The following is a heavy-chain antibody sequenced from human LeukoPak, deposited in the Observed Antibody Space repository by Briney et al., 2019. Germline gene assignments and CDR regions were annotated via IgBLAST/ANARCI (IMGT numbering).Heavy chain of an antibody. CDR3: AREGT. J-gene: IGHJ5*02. D-gene: IGHD3-10*01. CDR2: IKQDGSEK. CDR1: GPTFSSYW. Sequence: GGSLRLSCAASGPTFSSYWMRWVRQAPGRGLEWVANIKQDGSEKYYVDSVKGRFTISRDNAKNSLYLQMNSLRAEDTAVYYCAREGTWGQGTLVTVSS. V-gene: IGHV3-7*01.